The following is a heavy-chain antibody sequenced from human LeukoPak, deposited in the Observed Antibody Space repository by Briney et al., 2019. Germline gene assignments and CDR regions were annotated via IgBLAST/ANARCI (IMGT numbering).Heavy chain of an antibody. CDR3: ASPAKYSDTWYFDY. CDR2: IKGDGSEK. J-gene: IGHJ4*02. D-gene: IGHD6-6*01. CDR1: GFTFSSYW. Sequence: GESLRLSCAASGFTFSSYWMSWVRQAPGKGLEWVANIKGDGSEKYYVDSVKGRFTISRDNAKNSLYLQMNSLRAEDTAVYYCASPAKYSDTWYFDYCGQGTLVTVSS. V-gene: IGHV3-7*01.